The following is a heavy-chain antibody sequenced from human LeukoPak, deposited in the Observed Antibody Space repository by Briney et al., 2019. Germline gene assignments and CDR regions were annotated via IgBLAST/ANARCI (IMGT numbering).Heavy chain of an antibody. Sequence: GGSLRLSCAASGFSFSAYYMHWVRQVPGKGLVWVSRINTDGSSTAYADSVKGRFTISRDNAKNTLYLQMNSLRDEDTAVYYCATLSYCRDDCWGQGTLVTVSS. D-gene: IGHD2-21*01. CDR3: ATLSYCRDDC. V-gene: IGHV3-74*01. J-gene: IGHJ4*02. CDR1: GFSFSAYY. CDR2: INTDGSST.